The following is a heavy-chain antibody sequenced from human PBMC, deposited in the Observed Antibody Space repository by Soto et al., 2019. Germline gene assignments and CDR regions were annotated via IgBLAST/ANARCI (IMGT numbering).Heavy chain of an antibody. J-gene: IGHJ4*02. D-gene: IGHD1-26*01. V-gene: IGHV3-48*02. CDR2: ISSSSSTI. CDR1: GFTFSSYS. Sequence: PGGSLRLSCAASGFTFSSYSMNWVRQAPGKGLEWVSYISSSSSTIYYADSVKGRFTISRDNAKNSLYLQMNSLRDEDTAVYYCARDPGGIVGATYFDYWGQGTLVTVSS. CDR3: ARDPGGIVGATYFDY.